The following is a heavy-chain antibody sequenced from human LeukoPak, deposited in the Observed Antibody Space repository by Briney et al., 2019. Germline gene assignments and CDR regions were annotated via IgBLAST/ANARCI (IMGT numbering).Heavy chain of an antibody. CDR1: GFAFSSYS. V-gene: IGHV3-48*02. Sequence: GGSLRLSCAASGFAFSSYSMNWVRQAPGKGLEWISYISRTITTIYYADSVKGRFIISRDNAKNTLFLQMHSLRDEDTAVYYCAKGGEPTVTTPWYFDYWGQGTLVTVSS. D-gene: IGHD4-11*01. J-gene: IGHJ4*02. CDR2: ISRTITTI. CDR3: AKGGEPTVTTPWYFDY.